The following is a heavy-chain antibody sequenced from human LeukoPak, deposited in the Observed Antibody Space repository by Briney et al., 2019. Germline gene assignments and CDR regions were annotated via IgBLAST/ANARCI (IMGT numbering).Heavy chain of an antibody. CDR1: GGSFSGYY. Sequence: SETLSLTCAVYGGSFSGYYWSWIRQPPGKGLEWIGEINHSGSTNYNPSLKSRVTISVDTSKNQFSLKLSSVTAADTAVYYCARGPPRSQWRDYRNWFDPWGKGTLVTVSS. V-gene: IGHV4-34*01. CDR3: ARGPPRSQWRDYRNWFDP. D-gene: IGHD4-11*01. J-gene: IGHJ5*02. CDR2: INHSGST.